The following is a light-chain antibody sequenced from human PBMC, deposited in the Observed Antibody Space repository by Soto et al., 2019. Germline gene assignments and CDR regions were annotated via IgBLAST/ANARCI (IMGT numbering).Light chain of an antibody. J-gene: IGLJ2*01. Sequence: QSALTQSPSASGSPGQSVTISCTGTSSDVGGHNYVSWYQHHPGKAPKLIIYEVSKRPSGVPDRFSGSKSGNTASLTVSGLQAEDEADYYCCSYAGSSSVVFGGGTKLTVL. CDR2: EVS. V-gene: IGLV2-8*01. CDR1: SSDVGGHNY. CDR3: CSYAGSSSVV.